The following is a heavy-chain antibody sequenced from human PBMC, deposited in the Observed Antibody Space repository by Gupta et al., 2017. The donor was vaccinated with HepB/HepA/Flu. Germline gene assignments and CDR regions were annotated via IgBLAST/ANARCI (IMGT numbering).Heavy chain of an antibody. CDR1: GFTFCNHG. CDR2: IWYDGSHK. J-gene: IGHJ6*03. CDR3: ARDRAFYMDV. Sequence: QVQLVESGGGVVQPGRSLRLSCTASGFTFCNHGRHWGRQAPGKGLGWLALIWYDGSHKYYADSVKGRFTISRDDSKNTVYLEMNSLRDEDTATYYCARDRAFYMDVWGKGTTVSVSS. V-gene: IGHV3-33*01.